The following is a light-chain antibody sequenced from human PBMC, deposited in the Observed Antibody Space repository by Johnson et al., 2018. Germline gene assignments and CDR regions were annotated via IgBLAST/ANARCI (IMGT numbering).Light chain of an antibody. CDR2: ENN. CDR3: GTWDSSLSAGNV. Sequence: SVLTQSPSVSAAPGQKVTISCSGSSSNIGNNYVTWYHQQPGTAPKLLIYENNKRHPGIPDRCSGSKSGTSATLGLTGRQTGDEADYYCGTWDSSLSAGNVFGTGTKVTVL. V-gene: IGLV1-51*02. CDR1: SSNIGNNY. J-gene: IGLJ1*01.